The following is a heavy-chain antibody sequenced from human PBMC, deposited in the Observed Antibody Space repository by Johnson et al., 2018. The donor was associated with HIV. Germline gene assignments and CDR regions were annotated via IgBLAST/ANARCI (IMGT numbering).Heavy chain of an antibody. CDR1: GFTVRSNY. V-gene: IGHV3-66*03. CDR3: ANKPEQWLVADDAFDI. J-gene: IGHJ3*02. Sequence: VQLVESGGGLIQPGGSLRLSCAASGFTVRSNYMSWVRQAPGKGLEWVSVIYSSGSTYYTDSVKGRFTTSRDNSKNTLYLQMNSLRAEDTAVYYCANKPEQWLVADDAFDIWGQGTMVTVSS. CDR2: IYSSGST. D-gene: IGHD6-19*01.